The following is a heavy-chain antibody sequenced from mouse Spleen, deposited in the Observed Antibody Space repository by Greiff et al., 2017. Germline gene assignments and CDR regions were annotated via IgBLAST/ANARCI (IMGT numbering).Heavy chain of an antibody. Sequence: LQQPGAELVRPGSSVNLSCKASGYTFTSYWMDWVKQRPGQGLEWIGNIYLSDSETHYNQKYKDKATLTVDKSSSTAYMQLSSQTSEDSAVYYCASSQGSDYCGSSVYAMDYWGQGTSVTVSS. CDR1: GYTFTSYW. D-gene: IGHD1-1*01. V-gene: IGHV1-61*01. J-gene: IGHJ4*01. CDR2: IYLSDSET. CDR3: ASSQGSDYCGSSVYAMDY.